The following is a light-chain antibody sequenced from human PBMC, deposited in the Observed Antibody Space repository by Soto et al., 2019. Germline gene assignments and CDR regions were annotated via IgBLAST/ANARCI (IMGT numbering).Light chain of an antibody. CDR3: QQYGSSPLT. J-gene: IGKJ4*01. Sequence: EIVLTQSTSILSLSPGQRATLSCRASQSVSTDYLVWYQQKPGQAPRLLIYDASSRATGIPDRFSGSGSGTDFTLTISKLEPEDFAVYYCQQYGSSPLTFGGGTKVEIK. CDR2: DAS. V-gene: IGKV3-20*01. CDR1: QSVSTDY.